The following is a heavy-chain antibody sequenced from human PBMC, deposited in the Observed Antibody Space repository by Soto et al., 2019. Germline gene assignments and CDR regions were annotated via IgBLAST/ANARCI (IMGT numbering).Heavy chain of an antibody. V-gene: IGHV3-30*18. J-gene: IGHJ4*02. CDR1: GFTFSDYA. Sequence: VQLVESGGGVVQPGRSLRLSCAASGFTFSDYAMHWVRQAPGKGLEWVAVVSHDGRNTHYADSVKGRFTISRDSSKNTVSLEMTTLRAEETAVYYCAKGGRQWLVTSDFNYWGQGALVTVSS. CDR2: VSHDGRNT. CDR3: AKGGRQWLVTSDFNY. D-gene: IGHD6-19*01.